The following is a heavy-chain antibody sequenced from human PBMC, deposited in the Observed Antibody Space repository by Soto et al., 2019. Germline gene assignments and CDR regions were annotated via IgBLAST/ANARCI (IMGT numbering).Heavy chain of an antibody. CDR3: ARGGGVYYFDY. Sequence: QVQLQESGPGLVKPSETLSLTCTVSGGSISSYYWSWIRQPPGKGLEWIGYIYYSGITDYNPSLQRRVTISVDTSKSQFSLKLSSVTAADTAVYYCARGGGVYYFDYWGQGTLVTVSS. D-gene: IGHD2-8*02. J-gene: IGHJ4*02. CDR1: GGSISSYY. V-gene: IGHV4-59*01. CDR2: IYYSGIT.